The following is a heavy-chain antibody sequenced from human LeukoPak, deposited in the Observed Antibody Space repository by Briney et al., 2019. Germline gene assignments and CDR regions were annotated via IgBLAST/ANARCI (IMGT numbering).Heavy chain of an antibody. CDR2: ISSGSTYI. J-gene: IGHJ4*02. CDR3: ARGGSSGPYYFYY. V-gene: IGHV3-21*01. CDR1: GFTFSSYG. D-gene: IGHD3-22*01. Sequence: GGSLRLSCAASGFTFSSYGLSWVRQAPGKGLEWVSSISSGSTYISYADSLKGRFTISRDNAKNSLYLQMNSLRAEDTAVYYSARGGSSGPYYFYYWGQGTLVTVSS.